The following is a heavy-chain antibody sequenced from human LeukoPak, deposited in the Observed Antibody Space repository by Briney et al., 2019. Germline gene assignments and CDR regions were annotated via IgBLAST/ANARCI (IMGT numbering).Heavy chain of an antibody. Sequence: LQTLSLTCALSRDSVSSNSAAWDSIRQPPTRGLELLGRTYYRSKWYNNYAISVKSRITINPDTSKNQFSLQLNSVTPEDTAVYYCARDFCSSSNCPNNWIDPWGQGTLVTVSS. J-gene: IGHJ5*02. CDR2: TYYRSKWYN. CDR1: RDSVSSNSAA. CDR3: ARDFCSSSNCPNNWIDP. V-gene: IGHV6-1*01. D-gene: IGHD2-2*01.